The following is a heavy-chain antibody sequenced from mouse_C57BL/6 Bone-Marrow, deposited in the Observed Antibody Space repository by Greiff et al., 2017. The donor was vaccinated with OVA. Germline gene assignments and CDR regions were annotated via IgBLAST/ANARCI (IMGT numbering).Heavy chain of an antibody. CDR1: GFTFSSYG. CDR2: ISSGGSYT. V-gene: IGHV5-6*02. Sequence: DVKLVESGGDLVKPGGSLKLSCAASGFTFSSYGMSWVRQTPDKRLEWVATISSGGSYTYYPDSVKGRFTISRDNAKNTLYLQMSSLKSEDTAMYYCARRVSFDYWGQGTTLTVSS. J-gene: IGHJ2*01. CDR3: ARRVSFDY.